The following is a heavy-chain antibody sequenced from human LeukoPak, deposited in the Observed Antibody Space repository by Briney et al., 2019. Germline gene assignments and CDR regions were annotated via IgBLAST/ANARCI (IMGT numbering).Heavy chain of an antibody. Sequence: SVKVSCKASGFTFTSSAVQWVRQARGQRLEWIGWIVVGSGNTNYAQKFQERVTITRDMSTSLVYMELSSLRSEDTAVYYCAAEAAYYYDSRDAFGVWGQGTMVTVSS. CDR2: IVVGSGNT. D-gene: IGHD3-22*01. V-gene: IGHV1-58*01. CDR3: AAEAAYYYDSRDAFGV. CDR1: GFTFTSSA. J-gene: IGHJ3*01.